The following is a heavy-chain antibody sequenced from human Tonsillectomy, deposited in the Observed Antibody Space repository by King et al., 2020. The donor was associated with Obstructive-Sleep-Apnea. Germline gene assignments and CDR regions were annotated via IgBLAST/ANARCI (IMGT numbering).Heavy chain of an antibody. V-gene: IGHV4-39*01. CDR3: ARHRGSVTTYFDY. D-gene: IGHD4-17*01. CDR2: LDKSGNT. CDR1: GDSISSGGNY. J-gene: IGHJ4*02. Sequence: LPLQESGPGLVKPSETLSLTCTVSGDSISSGGNYWGWIRQPPGKGLEWIGSLDKSGNTYNNSSLKSRVTISVDTSKNQFSLKLRSVTAADTAVYYCARHRGSVTTYFDYWGQGTLVTVSS.